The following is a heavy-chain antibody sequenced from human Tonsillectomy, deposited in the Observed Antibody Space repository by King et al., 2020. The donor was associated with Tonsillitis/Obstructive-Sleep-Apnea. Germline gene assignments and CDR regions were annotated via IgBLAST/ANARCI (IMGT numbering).Heavy chain of an antibody. J-gene: IGHJ3*02. Sequence: VQLVESGGGVVQPGRSLRLSCAASGFTFSTYAMHWVRQAPGKGLEWVAVISYDGSNNYYADSVKGRFTISRDNSKNTLYLQMNSLRAEDTAVYYCARDRDCSSTSCYNAFGIWGQGTMVTVSS. V-gene: IGHV3-30*04. D-gene: IGHD2-2*02. CDR1: GFTFSTYA. CDR3: ARDRDCSSTSCYNAFGI. CDR2: ISYDGSNN.